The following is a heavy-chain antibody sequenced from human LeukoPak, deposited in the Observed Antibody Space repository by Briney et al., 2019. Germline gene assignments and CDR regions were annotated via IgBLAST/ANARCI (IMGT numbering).Heavy chain of an antibody. Sequence: PSETLSLTCTVSGGSISSGDYYWRWIRQPPGKGLEWIGYIYYSGSTYYNPSLKSRVTISVDTSKNQFSLKLSSVTAADTAVYYCARDLGDYYGSGSYFDPWGQGTLVTVSS. CDR3: ARDLGDYYGSGSYFDP. CDR2: IYYSGST. J-gene: IGHJ5*02. CDR1: GGSISSGDYY. V-gene: IGHV4-30-4*01. D-gene: IGHD3-10*01.